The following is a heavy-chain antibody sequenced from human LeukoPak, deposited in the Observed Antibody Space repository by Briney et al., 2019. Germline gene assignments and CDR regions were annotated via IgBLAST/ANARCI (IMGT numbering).Heavy chain of an antibody. CDR2: ISYDGSNK. J-gene: IGHJ6*04. Sequence: GGSLRLSCAASGFTFSSYAMHWVRQAPGKGLEWVAVISYDGSNKYYADSVKGRFTISRDNSKNTLYLQMNSLRAEDTAVYYCAKDIGSSSSPGLDVWGEGTTVTVSS. CDR1: GFTFSSYA. V-gene: IGHV3-30-3*01. CDR3: AKDIGSSSSPGLDV. D-gene: IGHD6-13*01.